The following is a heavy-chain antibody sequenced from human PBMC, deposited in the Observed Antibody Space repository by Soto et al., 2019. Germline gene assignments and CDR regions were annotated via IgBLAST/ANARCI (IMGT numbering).Heavy chain of an antibody. CDR3: ARDVHDYGDYGLLNYYYGMDV. V-gene: IGHV1-69*13. D-gene: IGHD4-17*01. CDR1: GGTFSSYA. Sequence: GASVKVSCKASGGTFSSYAISWVRQAPGQGLEWMGGIIPIFGTANYAQKFQGRVTITADESTSTAYMELSSLRSEDTAVYYCARDVHDYGDYGLLNYYYGMDVWGQGTTVTVSS. J-gene: IGHJ6*02. CDR2: IIPIFGTA.